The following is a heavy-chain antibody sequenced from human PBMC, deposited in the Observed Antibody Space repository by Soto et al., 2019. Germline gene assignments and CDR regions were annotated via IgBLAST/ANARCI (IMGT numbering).Heavy chain of an antibody. V-gene: IGHV4-39*01. CDR1: GGSISSSSYY. J-gene: IGHJ4*02. Sequence: QLQLQESGPGLVKPSETLSLTCTVSGGSISSSSYYWGWIRQPPGKGLEWIGSIYYSGSTYYNPSLKRRVTISVDTSKNQFSLKLSSVTAADTAVYYCARLALDFWSGQSDYWGQGTLVTVSS. CDR2: IYYSGST. CDR3: ARLALDFWSGQSDY. D-gene: IGHD3-3*01.